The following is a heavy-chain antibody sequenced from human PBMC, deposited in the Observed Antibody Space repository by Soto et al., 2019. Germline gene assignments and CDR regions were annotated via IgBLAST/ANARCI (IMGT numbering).Heavy chain of an antibody. V-gene: IGHV3-23*01. CDR2: ISGSGGST. D-gene: IGHD3-22*01. Sequence: PGGSLRLSCAASGFTFSSYAMSWVRQAPGKGLEWVSAISGSGGSTYYADSVKGRFTISRDNSKNTLYLQMNSLRAEDTAVYYCARGSYYYDSSGYFDYWGQGTLVTVSS. J-gene: IGHJ4*02. CDR1: GFTFSSYA. CDR3: ARGSYYYDSSGYFDY.